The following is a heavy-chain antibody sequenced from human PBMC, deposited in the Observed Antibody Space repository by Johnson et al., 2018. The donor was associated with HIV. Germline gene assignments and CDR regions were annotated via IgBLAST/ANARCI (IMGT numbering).Heavy chain of an antibody. V-gene: IGHV3-9*01. CDR3: ARGDYGGNLDAFDI. D-gene: IGHD4-23*01. Sequence: VQLVESGGGLVQPGRSLRVSCAASGFTFDDYAMHWVRQAPGKGLEWVSGINWNGGSTGYADSVKGRFTISRENAKNSLYLQMNSLRAGDTAVYYCARGDYGGNLDAFDIWGQGTMVTVSS. J-gene: IGHJ3*02. CDR2: INWNGGST. CDR1: GFTFDDYA.